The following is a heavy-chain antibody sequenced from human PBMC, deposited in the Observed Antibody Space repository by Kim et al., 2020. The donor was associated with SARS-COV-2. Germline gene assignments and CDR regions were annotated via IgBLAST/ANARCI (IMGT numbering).Heavy chain of an antibody. D-gene: IGHD3-22*01. J-gene: IGHJ4*02. V-gene: IGHV3-53*01. Sequence: GRFTISRDHSKNTLYLQMNSLRAEDTAVYYCARALYYYDSSGYSNYYFDYWGQGTLVTVSS. CDR3: ARALYYYDSSGYSNYYFDY.